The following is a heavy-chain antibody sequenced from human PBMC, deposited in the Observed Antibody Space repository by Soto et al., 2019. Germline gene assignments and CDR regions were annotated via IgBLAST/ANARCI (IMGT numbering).Heavy chain of an antibody. CDR1: GFTFDDYA. D-gene: IGHD3-10*01. CDR3: AKDNGVGLSVYYYGMDV. J-gene: IGHJ6*02. V-gene: IGHV3-9*01. Sequence: GGSLRLSCAASGFTFDDYAMHWVRQAPGKGLEWVPTISWNSGSIDYADSVKGRFTISRDNAKNSLYLQMNSLRTEDTALYYCAKDNGVGLSVYYYGMDVWGQGTTVTVSS. CDR2: ISWNSGSI.